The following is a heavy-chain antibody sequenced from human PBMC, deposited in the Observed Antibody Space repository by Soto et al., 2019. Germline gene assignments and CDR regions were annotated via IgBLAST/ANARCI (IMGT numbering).Heavy chain of an antibody. V-gene: IGHV4-34*01. D-gene: IGHD3-10*01. CDR1: GGSISGFY. CDR3: ARGWRHDGAGSINCLDS. CDR2: INRSGTS. Sequence: SATLSLTCAVSGGSISGFYWGWIRQSPGTGLEWIGEINRSGTSNYNPSLKSRVTISLDASKNQVSLTLTSVTAADTAVYYCARGWRHDGAGSINCLDSWG. J-gene: IGHJ5*01.